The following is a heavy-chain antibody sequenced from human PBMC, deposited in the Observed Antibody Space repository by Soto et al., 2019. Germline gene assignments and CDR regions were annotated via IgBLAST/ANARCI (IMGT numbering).Heavy chain of an antibody. J-gene: IGHJ4*02. CDR1: GGTFSSYA. D-gene: IGHD3-16*02. CDR2: IIPIFGTA. CDR3: AAGPIMITFGGDIPQFNY. V-gene: IGHV1-69*06. Sequence: GASVKVSCKASGGTFSSYAISWVRQAPGQGLEWMGGIIPIFGTANYAQKFQGRVTMTADTSTSTAYMELRSLRSDDTAVYYCAAGPIMITFGGDIPQFNYWGQGTLVTVSS.